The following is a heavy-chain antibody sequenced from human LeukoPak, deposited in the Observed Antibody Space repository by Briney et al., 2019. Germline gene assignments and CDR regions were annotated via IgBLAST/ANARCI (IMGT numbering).Heavy chain of an antibody. V-gene: IGHV1-46*01. CDR3: ARGWGYYGSGSFVHFDY. CDR2: ISPSGGST. Sequence: ASVKVSCKAFGYTFTSNYMHWVRQAPGQGPEWMGVISPSGGSTTYAQKFQGRVTLTRDMSTSTDYLELSSLRSEDTAVYYCARGWGYYGSGSFVHFDYWGQGTLVTVSS. D-gene: IGHD3-10*01. J-gene: IGHJ4*02. CDR1: GYTFTSNY.